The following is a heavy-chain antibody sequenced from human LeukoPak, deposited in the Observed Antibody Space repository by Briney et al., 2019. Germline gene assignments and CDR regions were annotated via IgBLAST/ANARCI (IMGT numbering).Heavy chain of an antibody. V-gene: IGHV3-74*01. Sequence: GSLRLSCAASGFTFGRYWMHWVRQAPGKGLVWVSRINSDGSSTTYADSVKGRFTISRDNAKNTLYLQMNSLRAEDTAVYYCARAWRYGMDVWGQGTTVTVSS. CDR1: GFTFGRYW. D-gene: IGHD5-12*01. CDR3: ARAWRYGMDV. CDR2: INSDGSST. J-gene: IGHJ6*02.